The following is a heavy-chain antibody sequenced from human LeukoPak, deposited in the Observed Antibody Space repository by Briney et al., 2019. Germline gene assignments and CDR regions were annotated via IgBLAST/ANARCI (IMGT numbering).Heavy chain of an antibody. CDR2: ISSSSNYI. Sequence: GGSLRLSCAASGFTISTYSMNWVRQAPGKGLEWVSSISSSSNYIYYVDSVKGRFTISRDDAKNSLSLQMNSLRAEDTAVYYCARSGIKMVRGVIIKSPYHMDVWGKGTTVTVSS. J-gene: IGHJ6*03. CDR1: GFTISTYS. CDR3: ARSGIKMVRGVIIKSPYHMDV. V-gene: IGHV3-21*01. D-gene: IGHD3-10*01.